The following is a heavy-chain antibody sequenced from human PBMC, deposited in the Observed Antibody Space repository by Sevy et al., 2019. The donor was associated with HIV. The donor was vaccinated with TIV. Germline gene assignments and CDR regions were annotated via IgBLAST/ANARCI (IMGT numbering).Heavy chain of an antibody. J-gene: IGHJ4*02. CDR1: GFTFATYW. V-gene: IGHV3-7*01. CDR2: IKQDGTDK. CDR3: ARALSACGRFHYSS. Sequence: GGSLRLSCAASGFTFATYWMTWVRQAPGKGLEWVAYIKQDGTDKYYVDSVRGRFAISRDNPKNSLYLHMSGLRAEDTAVYYCARALSACGRFHYSSWGRGTLVSVSS. D-gene: IGHD2-21*01.